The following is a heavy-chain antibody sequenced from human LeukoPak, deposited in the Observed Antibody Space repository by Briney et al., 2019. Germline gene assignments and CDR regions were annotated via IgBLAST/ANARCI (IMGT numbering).Heavy chain of an antibody. CDR1: GFTFDDYA. D-gene: IGHD5-24*01. Sequence: GGSLRLSCAASGFTFDDYAMHWVRQPPGKGLEWVSGINWNSGYIAYADSVKGRFTMSRDNARNSLYLQMNSLRAEDTALYYCAKDESMADYGMDVWGQGTTVTVSS. V-gene: IGHV3-9*01. CDR3: AKDESMADYGMDV. J-gene: IGHJ6*02. CDR2: INWNSGYI.